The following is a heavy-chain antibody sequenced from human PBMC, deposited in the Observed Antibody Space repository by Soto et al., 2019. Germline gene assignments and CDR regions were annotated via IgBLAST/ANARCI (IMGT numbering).Heavy chain of an antibody. CDR1: GFTFSSYA. Sequence: PGGSLRLSCAASGFTFSSYAMTCVRQAPGKGLEWVSSISNSGGSTYYADSVKGRFTISRDNSKNTLYLQMNSLRAEDTAVYYCAKARGYPWYFDYWGQGTLVTVSS. D-gene: IGHD5-12*01. J-gene: IGHJ4*02. CDR2: ISNSGGST. V-gene: IGHV3-23*01. CDR3: AKARGYPWYFDY.